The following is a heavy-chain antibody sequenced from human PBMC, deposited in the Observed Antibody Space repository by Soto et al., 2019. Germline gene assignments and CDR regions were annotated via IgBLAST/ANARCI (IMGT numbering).Heavy chain of an antibody. V-gene: IGHV5-51*01. CDR3: ATARGIYFDFSTAYFQA. D-gene: IGHD3-9*01. CDR2: IFPADSDA. J-gene: IGHJ5*02. Sequence: GESLKISCEASGYTFTDNWIAWVRQMPGKGLEWMGMIFPADSDAKYRPSLQGQVTFSVDKSINTAYLQWSNLKASDTAIYYCATARGIYFDFSTAYFQAWGQGT. CDR1: GYTFTDNW.